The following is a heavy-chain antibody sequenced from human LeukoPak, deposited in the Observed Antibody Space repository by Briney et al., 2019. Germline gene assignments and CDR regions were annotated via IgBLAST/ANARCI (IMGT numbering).Heavy chain of an antibody. D-gene: IGHD2-15*01. CDR3: ARGPGYCSGGSCHGEFDP. CDR1: GYTFTSYG. V-gene: IGHV1-18*01. Sequence: ASVKVSCKASGYTFTSYGISWVRQAPGQGLEWMGWISAYNGNTKYSQKFQGRVTITRDTSASTAYMELSSLRSEDTAVYYCARGPGYCSGGSCHGEFDPWGQGTLVTVSS. J-gene: IGHJ5*02. CDR2: ISAYNGNT.